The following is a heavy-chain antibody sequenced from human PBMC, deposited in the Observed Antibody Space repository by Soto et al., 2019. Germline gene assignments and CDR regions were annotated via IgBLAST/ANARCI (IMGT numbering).Heavy chain of an antibody. D-gene: IGHD3-3*01. CDR1: GDSISTSNHY. Sequence: QLQLQESGQELVKPSETLSLTCAVSGDSISTSNHYWGWIRPSPGRRLEWLGGSYYRGTTHYNPSLKTRVTIPVDTSKIQVSLKVYSVTAADTAVYYCASADWFGVVTPFFDFWGQGTLVTVS. V-gene: IGHV4-39*01. CDR2: SYYRGTT. J-gene: IGHJ4*02. CDR3: ASADWFGVVTPFFDF.